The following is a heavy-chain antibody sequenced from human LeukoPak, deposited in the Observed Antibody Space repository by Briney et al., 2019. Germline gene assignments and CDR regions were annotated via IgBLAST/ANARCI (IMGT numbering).Heavy chain of an antibody. V-gene: IGHV3-30*04. CDR3: ARPTQCGSNNCYGFDY. D-gene: IGHD2-2*01. CDR1: GFTFGSYA. CDR2: ISYDGSNK. Sequence: GGSLRLSCAASGFTFGSYALHWVRQAPGKGLEWVAVISYDGSNKYYADSVKGRFTISRDNSKNTLYLQMDSLTAEDTAVYYCARPTQCGSNNCYGFDYWGQGILVTVSS. J-gene: IGHJ4*02.